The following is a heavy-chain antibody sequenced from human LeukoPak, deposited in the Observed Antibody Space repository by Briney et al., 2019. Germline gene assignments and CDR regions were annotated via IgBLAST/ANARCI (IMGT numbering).Heavy chain of an antibody. CDR2: IYHSGST. Sequence: SETLSLTCAVSGGSISSGGYSWSWIRQPSGKGLEWIGYIYHSGSTYYNPSLKSRVTISVDRSKNQFSLKLSSVTAADTAVYYCAREVETAFDYWGQGTLVTVSS. J-gene: IGHJ4*02. D-gene: IGHD4-23*01. V-gene: IGHV4-30-2*01. CDR1: GGSISSGGYS. CDR3: AREVETAFDY.